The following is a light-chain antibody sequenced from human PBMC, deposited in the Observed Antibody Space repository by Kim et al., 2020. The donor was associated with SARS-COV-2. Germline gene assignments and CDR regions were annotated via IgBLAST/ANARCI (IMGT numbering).Light chain of an antibody. CDR1: NVENNY. V-gene: IGLV3-1*01. CDR2: HDD. J-gene: IGLJ3*02. Sequence: SYELTQPPSVSVTPGQTASISCSGHNVENNYVCWYMQRPGQSPLLVIYHDDKRPSGIPERFSGSNSGTTATLTISGAQPLDEADYFCQAWDTNTMVFGGGTQLTVL. CDR3: QAWDTNTMV.